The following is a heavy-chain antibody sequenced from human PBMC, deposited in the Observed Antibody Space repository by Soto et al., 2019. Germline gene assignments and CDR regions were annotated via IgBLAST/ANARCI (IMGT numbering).Heavy chain of an antibody. CDR1: GYSISSGYY. Sequence: TSETLSLTCAVSGYSISSGYYWGWLRQPPGKGLEWIGSIYRGGSTYYNPSLNSRVTLSIDMTNNHVSLILNSVTAADTAVYYCARVGPWVPYYYDSSPYTFENWFDSWGQGTLVTVSS. J-gene: IGHJ5*01. CDR3: ARVGPWVPYYYDSSPYTFENWFDS. CDR2: IYRGGST. V-gene: IGHV4-38-2*01. D-gene: IGHD3-22*01.